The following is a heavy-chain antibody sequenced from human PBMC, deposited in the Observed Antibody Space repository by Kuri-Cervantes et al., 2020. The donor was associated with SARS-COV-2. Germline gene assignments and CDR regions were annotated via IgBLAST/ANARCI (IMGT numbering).Heavy chain of an antibody. CDR3: AKDLWEWERFYFYGMDV. D-gene: IGHD1-26*01. Sequence: GESLNISCAASGFAFRSYGMHWVRQAPGKGLEWVAVTSFDENNKRYADSVKGRFSISRDNSKNTLYLQMNSLKVEDTAVYYCAKDLWEWERFYFYGMDVWGQGTTVTVSS. CDR1: GFAFRSYG. CDR2: TSFDENNK. J-gene: IGHJ6*02. V-gene: IGHV3-30*18.